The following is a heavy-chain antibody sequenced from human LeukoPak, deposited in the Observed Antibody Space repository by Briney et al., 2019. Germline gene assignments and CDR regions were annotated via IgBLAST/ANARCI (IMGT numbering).Heavy chain of an antibody. CDR2: IIPIFGTA. CDR3: ARDLSRWVTVAGTVDY. D-gene: IGHD6-19*01. CDR1: GGTFSSYA. V-gene: IGHV1-69*05. Sequence: SVKVSCKASGGTFSSYAISWVRQAPGQGLEWMGGIIPIFGTANYAQKLQGRVTMTTDTSTSTAYMELRSLRSDDTAVYYCARDLSRWVTVAGTVDYWGQGTLVTVSS. J-gene: IGHJ4*02.